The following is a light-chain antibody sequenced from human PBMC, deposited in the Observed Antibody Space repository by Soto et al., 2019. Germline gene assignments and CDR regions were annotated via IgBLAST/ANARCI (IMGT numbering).Light chain of an antibody. V-gene: IGLV2-11*01. CDR1: SSDVGAYNY. J-gene: IGLJ1*01. CDR3: CSYAGSYTYV. Sequence: QSALTQPRSVSGSPGQSVTISCTGSSSDVGAYNYVSWYQQHPGKAPKLIIHDVNARPSGVPDRFSGSKSGNTASLIISGLQAEDEADYYCCSYAGSYTYVFGTGTKLTVL. CDR2: DVN.